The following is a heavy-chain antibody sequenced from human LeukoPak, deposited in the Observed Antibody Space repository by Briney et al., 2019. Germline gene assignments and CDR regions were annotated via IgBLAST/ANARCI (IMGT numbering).Heavy chain of an antibody. J-gene: IGHJ4*02. V-gene: IGHV4-34*01. Sequence: KPSETLSLTCAVYGGSFSGYYWSWIRQPPGKGLEWIGEINHSGSTNYNPSLKSRVTISVDTSKNQFSLKLSSVTAADTAVYYCASSVSGAFDYWGQETLVTVSS. CDR3: ASSVSGAFDY. CDR1: GGSFSGYY. CDR2: INHSGST. D-gene: IGHD3-10*01.